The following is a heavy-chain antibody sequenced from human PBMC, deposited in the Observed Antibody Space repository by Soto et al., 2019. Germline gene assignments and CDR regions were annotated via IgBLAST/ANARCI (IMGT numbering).Heavy chain of an antibody. CDR3: ARGVSYYYYGMDV. CDR2: INPNSCGT. J-gene: IGHJ6*02. Sequence: QVQLVQSGAEVKKPGASVRVSCKASGYTFTGYYMHWVRQAPGQGLEWMWWINPNSCGTNYAQKFQGWVTMTRATSISTAYMELSRLRSDDTAVYYCARGVSYYYYGMDVCGQGTTVTVSS. V-gene: IGHV1-2*04. D-gene: IGHD3-16*02. CDR1: GYTFTGYY.